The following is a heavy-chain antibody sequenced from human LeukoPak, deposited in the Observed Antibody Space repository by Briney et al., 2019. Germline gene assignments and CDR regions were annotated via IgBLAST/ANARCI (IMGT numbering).Heavy chain of an antibody. CDR2: ISYDGSNK. CDR3: AAGLYFGDW. V-gene: IGHV3-30-3*01. CDR1: GFTFSSYA. Sequence: GRSLRLSCAASGFTFSSYAMHWVRQAPGKGLEWVAVISYDGSNKYYADSVKGRFTISRDNSKNTLYLQMNSLRAEDTAVYYCAAGLYFGDWWGQGTLVTVSS. J-gene: IGHJ4*02. D-gene: IGHD3-10*01.